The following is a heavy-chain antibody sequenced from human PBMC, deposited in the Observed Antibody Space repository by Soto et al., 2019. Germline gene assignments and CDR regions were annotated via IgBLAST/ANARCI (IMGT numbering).Heavy chain of an antibody. J-gene: IGHJ4*02. D-gene: IGHD6-6*01. CDR3: ARDRLVDY. CDR1: GFTFSAFS. Sequence: GGSLRLSCAGSGFTFSAFSMNWVRQAPGKGLEWISYIYGSSSTMYYADSLKGRFSISRDNAKSSLYLQMNNLTHEDTAVYYCARDRLVDYWGQGTPVTVSS. V-gene: IGHV3-48*02. CDR2: IYGSSSTM.